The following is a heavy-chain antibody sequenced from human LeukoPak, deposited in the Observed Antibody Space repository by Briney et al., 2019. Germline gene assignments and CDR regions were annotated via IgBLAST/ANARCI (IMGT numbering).Heavy chain of an antibody. CDR2: INPNSGGT. V-gene: IGHV1-2*02. CDR3: ARSRLLSLYFDY. J-gene: IGHJ4*02. CDR1: VYTFTGYY. Sequence: ASVKVSFKASVYTFTGYYMHWVRQAPGQGLEWMGWINPNSGGTNYAQKFQGRVTMTRDTSISTAYMELSRLRSDDTAVYYCARSRLLSLYFDYWGQGTLVTVSS. D-gene: IGHD2-21*02.